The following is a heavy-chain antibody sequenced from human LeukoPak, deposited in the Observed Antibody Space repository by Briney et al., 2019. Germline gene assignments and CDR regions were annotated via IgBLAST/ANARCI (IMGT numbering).Heavy chain of an antibody. CDR2: IYSDSGDT. Sequence: ASVKVSCKASGYTFTNYAIHWVRQAPGQGLEWMGWIYSDSGDTNYAQKFQGWVTMTRGTSISTAYMELSRLTSDDTAVYYCARSAGSAFFDYWGQGTLVTVSS. CDR1: GYTFTNYA. D-gene: IGHD2-15*01. J-gene: IGHJ4*02. V-gene: IGHV1-2*04. CDR3: ARSAGSAFFDY.